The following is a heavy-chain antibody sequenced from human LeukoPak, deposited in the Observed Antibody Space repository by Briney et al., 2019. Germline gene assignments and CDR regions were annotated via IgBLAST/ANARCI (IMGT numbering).Heavy chain of an antibody. V-gene: IGHV1-46*01. J-gene: IGHJ4*02. CDR2: INPSGGST. CDR1: GYTFTSYY. D-gene: IGHD3-22*01. Sequence: ASVNVSCKASGYTFTSYYMHWVRQAPGQGLEWMGIINPSGGSTSYAQKFQGRVTMTRDTSTSTAYMELRSLRSDDTAVYYCARDALTYYYDSSGYSTYYFDYWGQGTLVTVSS. CDR3: ARDALTYYYDSSGYSTYYFDY.